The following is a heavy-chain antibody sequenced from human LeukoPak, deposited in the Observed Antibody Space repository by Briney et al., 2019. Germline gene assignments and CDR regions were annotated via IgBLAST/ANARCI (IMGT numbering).Heavy chain of an antibody. J-gene: IGHJ4*02. CDR1: GGSISSGGYY. CDR2: IYHSGST. CDR3: ARVSARGRGCDY. Sequence: PSQTLSLTCTVSGGSISSGGYYWSWIRQPPGKGLEWIGYIYHSGSTYYNPSLKSRVTISVDRSKNQFSLKLSSVTAADTAVYYCARVSARGRGCDYWGQGTLVTVSS. D-gene: IGHD6-6*01. V-gene: IGHV4-30-2*01.